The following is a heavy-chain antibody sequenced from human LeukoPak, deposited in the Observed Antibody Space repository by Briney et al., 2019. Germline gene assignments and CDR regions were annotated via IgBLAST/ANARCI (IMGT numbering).Heavy chain of an antibody. CDR3: ARDAGERWTVDFDH. Sequence: HPGGSLRLSCAASGFTFGSYGMHWVRQAPGKGLEWVAFIWYDEGNKYYADSVKGRFTISRDNSRNTLFLQMNSLTAEDTAVYYCARDAGERWTVDFDHWGQGTLVTVSS. D-gene: IGHD1-1*01. V-gene: IGHV3-33*08. CDR2: IWYDEGNK. J-gene: IGHJ4*02. CDR1: GFTFGSYG.